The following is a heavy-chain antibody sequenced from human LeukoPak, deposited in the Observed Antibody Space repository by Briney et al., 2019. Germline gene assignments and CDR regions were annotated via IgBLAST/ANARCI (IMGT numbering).Heavy chain of an antibody. CDR3: ARSDYSSYYMDV. CDR1: GGSISSSSYY. J-gene: IGHJ6*03. Sequence: PSETLSLTCTVSGGSISSSSYYWGWIRQPPGKGLEWIGSIYYSGSTYYNPFLKSRVTISVDTSKNQFSLKLSSVTAADTALYYCARSDYSSYYMDVWGKGTTVTVSS. V-gene: IGHV4-39*01. CDR2: IYYSGST. D-gene: IGHD4-11*01.